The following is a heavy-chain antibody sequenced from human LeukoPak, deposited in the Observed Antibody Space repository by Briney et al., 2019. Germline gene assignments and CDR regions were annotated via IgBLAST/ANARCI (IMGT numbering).Heavy chain of an antibody. Sequence: GGSLRLSCAASGFTFDDYAMHWVRQAPGKGLEWVSGISWNSGSIGYADSVKGRFTISRDNAKNSLYLQMNSLGAEDTALYYCAKGSQLVRSFFDYWGQGTLVTVSS. V-gene: IGHV3-9*01. CDR3: AKGSQLVRSFFDY. J-gene: IGHJ4*02. CDR2: ISWNSGSI. CDR1: GFTFDDYA. D-gene: IGHD6-13*01.